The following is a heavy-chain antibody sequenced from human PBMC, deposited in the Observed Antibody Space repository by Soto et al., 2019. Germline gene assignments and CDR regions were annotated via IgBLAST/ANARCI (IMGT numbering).Heavy chain of an antibody. CDR1: GFTFDDYA. CDR2: ISWNSGSI. Sequence: GGSLRLSCAASGFTFDDYAMHWVRQAPGKGLEWVSGISWNSGSIGYADSVKGRFTISRDNAKNSLYLQMNSLRAEDTALYYCAKDRGTGSSSDYWGQGTLVTVSS. CDR3: AKDRGTGSSSDY. J-gene: IGHJ4*02. V-gene: IGHV3-9*01. D-gene: IGHD6-13*01.